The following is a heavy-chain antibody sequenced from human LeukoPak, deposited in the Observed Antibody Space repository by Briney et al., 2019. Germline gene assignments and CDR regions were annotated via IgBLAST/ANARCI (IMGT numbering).Heavy chain of an antibody. Sequence: GGSLRLSCAASGFTFSSFWMSWVRQAPGKGLEWVANIKQDGSEKYYVDSVKGRFTISRDNAKNSLYLQMNSLRAEDTAVYYCARGAGGDDYGDYNFDYWGQGTLVTVSS. CDR1: GFTFSSFW. CDR2: IKQDGSEK. V-gene: IGHV3-7*01. D-gene: IGHD4-17*01. CDR3: ARGAGGDDYGDYNFDY. J-gene: IGHJ4*02.